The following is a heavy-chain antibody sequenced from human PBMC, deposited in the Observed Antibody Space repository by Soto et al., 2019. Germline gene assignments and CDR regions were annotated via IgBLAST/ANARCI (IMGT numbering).Heavy chain of an antibody. J-gene: IGHJ3*02. CDR3: ARGVRSHDAFDI. CDR1: GFTFRSYD. D-gene: IGHD4-17*01. V-gene: IGHV3-13*01. CDR2: IGTAGDT. Sequence: PGGSLRLSCAASGFTFRSYDMHWVRQATGKGLEWVSAIGTAGDTYYPGSVKGRFTISRENAKNSLYLQMNSLRAGDTAVYYCARGVRSHDAFDIWGQGTMVTVSS.